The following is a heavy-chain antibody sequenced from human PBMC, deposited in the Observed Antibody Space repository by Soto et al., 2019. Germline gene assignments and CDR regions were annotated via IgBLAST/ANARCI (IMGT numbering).Heavy chain of an antibody. CDR1: GYSFTSYW. V-gene: IGHV5-51*01. D-gene: IGHD2-2*01. CDR2: IYHGDSDT. J-gene: IGHJ4*02. Sequence: PGESLKISCKGSGYSFTSYWIGWVRQMPGKGLEWMGIIYHGDSDTRYSPSFQGQVTIPADKSISTAYLQWSSLKASDTAMYYCASSRKPAALYYFDYWGQGTLVTVSS. CDR3: ASSRKPAALYYFDY.